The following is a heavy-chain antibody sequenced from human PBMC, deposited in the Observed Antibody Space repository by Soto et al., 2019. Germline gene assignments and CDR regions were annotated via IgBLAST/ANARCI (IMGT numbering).Heavy chain of an antibody. CDR2: ISSSSSYT. CDR3: ASTYYYDSSGYPLSFDY. J-gene: IGHJ4*02. CDR1: GFTFSDYY. V-gene: IGHV3-11*06. Sequence: GGSLRLSCAASGFTFSDYYMSWIRQAPGKGLEWVSYISSSSSYTNYADSVKGRFTISRDNAKNSLYPQMNSLRAEDTAVYYCASTYYYDSSGYPLSFDYWGQGTLVTVS. D-gene: IGHD3-22*01.